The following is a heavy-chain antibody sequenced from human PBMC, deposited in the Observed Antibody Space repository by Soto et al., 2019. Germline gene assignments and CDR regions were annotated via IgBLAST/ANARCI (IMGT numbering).Heavy chain of an antibody. J-gene: IGHJ3*02. CDR1: GFTFSDYS. CDR2: ISFDGSSK. D-gene: IGHD3-22*01. CDR3: ARDLPYYYDSVAYYNALDI. Sequence: GGSLRLSCAASGFTFSDYSIHSVRQAPDKGLEWVAVISFDGSSKYYADSVKGRFSISRDNSKNTVYLEMNSLTAEDTALYYCARDLPYYYDSVAYYNALDIWGQGTLVTVSS. V-gene: IGHV3-30-3*01.